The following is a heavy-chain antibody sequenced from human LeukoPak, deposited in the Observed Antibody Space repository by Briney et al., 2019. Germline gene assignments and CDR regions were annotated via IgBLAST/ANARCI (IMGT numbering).Heavy chain of an antibody. CDR2: IYHSGST. Sequence: PSQTLSLTCTVSGGSISSGGYYWSWIRQPPGKGLEWIGYIYHSGSTYYNPSLKSRVTISVDRSKNQFSLKLSSVTAADTAVYYCARDFERFGEYPCLDYWGQGTLVTVSS. CDR3: ARDFERFGEYPCLDY. D-gene: IGHD3-10*01. J-gene: IGHJ4*02. CDR1: GGSISSGGYY. V-gene: IGHV4-30-2*01.